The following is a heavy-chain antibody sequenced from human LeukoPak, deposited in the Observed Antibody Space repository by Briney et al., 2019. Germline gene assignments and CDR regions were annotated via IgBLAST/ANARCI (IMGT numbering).Heavy chain of an antibody. V-gene: IGHV4-59*01. D-gene: IGHD6-6*01. CDR1: GGSISSYY. Sequence: SETLSLTCTVSGGSISSYYWSWIRQPPGKGLEWIGYIYYSGSTNYNPSLKSRVTISLDTSKNQFSLKVTSVTAADTAVYYCARGGASSRYFDYWGQGALVTVSS. J-gene: IGHJ4*02. CDR3: ARGGASSRYFDY. CDR2: IYYSGST.